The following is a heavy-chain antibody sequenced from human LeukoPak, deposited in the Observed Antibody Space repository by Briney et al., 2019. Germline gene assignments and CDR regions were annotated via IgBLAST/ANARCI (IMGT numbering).Heavy chain of an antibody. V-gene: IGHV1-2*04. J-gene: IGHJ4*02. CDR2: INPNSGGT. CDR3: ARSHHMQLTQFDY. CDR1: GYTFTGYY. D-gene: IGHD4/OR15-4a*01. Sequence: ASVKVSCKASGYTFTGYYMHWVRQAPGQGLEWMGWINPNSGGTNYAQKFQGWVTMTRDTSISTAYMELSRLRSDDTAVYYCARSHHMQLTQFDYWGQGTLATVSS.